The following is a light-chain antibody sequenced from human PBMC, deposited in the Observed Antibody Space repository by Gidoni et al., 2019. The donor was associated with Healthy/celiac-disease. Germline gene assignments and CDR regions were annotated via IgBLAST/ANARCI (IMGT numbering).Light chain of an antibody. CDR1: SSDVGGYNY. CDR2: EVS. V-gene: IGLV2-14*01. Sequence: QSALPPPASVSGSPGQSITIFCTRTSSDVGGYNYVSWYQQHPGKAPKLMIYEVSNRPSGVSNRFSGSKSGNTASLTISGLQAEDEADYYCSSYTSGSTLVFGGGTKLTVL. J-gene: IGLJ3*02. CDR3: SSYTSGSTLV.